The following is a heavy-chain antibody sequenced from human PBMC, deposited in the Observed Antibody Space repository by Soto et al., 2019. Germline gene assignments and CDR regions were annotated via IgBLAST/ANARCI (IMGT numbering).Heavy chain of an antibody. CDR1: GFTFRSYV. CDR3: ARWGTTGGLDV. D-gene: IGHD3-16*01. CDR2: TSYDGSDK. J-gene: IGHJ1*01. Sequence: ESVGGVVQPGTSLRLSCVGSGFTFRSYVIHWVRQAPGKGLEWVALTSYDGSDKYYDDSVKGRFTISRDNSRNTVDLQMDSLRLEDTALYYCARWGTTGGLDVWGQGTLVSVSS. V-gene: IGHV3-30*19.